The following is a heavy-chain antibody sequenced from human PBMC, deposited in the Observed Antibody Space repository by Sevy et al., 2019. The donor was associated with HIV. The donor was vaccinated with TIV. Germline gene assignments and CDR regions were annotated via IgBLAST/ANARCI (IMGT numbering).Heavy chain of an antibody. CDR1: GFTFSSYW. V-gene: IGHV3-74*01. CDR3: ARDRSSGSFKEVDY. D-gene: IGHD1-26*01. CDR2: INSDGSST. Sequence: GGSLRLSCAASGFTFSSYWMHWVRQAPGKGLVWVSRINSDGSSTTYADSVKGRFTISRDNAKNTLYLQMNSLRAEDTAVYYCARDRSSGSFKEVDYWGQGTLVTVSS. J-gene: IGHJ4*02.